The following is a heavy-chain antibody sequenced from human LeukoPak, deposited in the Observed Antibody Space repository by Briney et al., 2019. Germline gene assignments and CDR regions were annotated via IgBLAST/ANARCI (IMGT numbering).Heavy chain of an antibody. D-gene: IGHD2-15*01. V-gene: IGHV1-18*01. CDR1: GYTFTSYG. CDR3: ARRGCSGGSCYVFDP. J-gene: IGHJ5*02. Sequence: ASVKVSCKASGYTFTSYGISWVRQAPGQGLEWMGWISAYNGNTNYAQKLQGRVTMTTDTSTSTAYMELRSLRSDDTAVYYCARRGCSGGSCYVFDPWGQGTLVTVSS. CDR2: ISAYNGNT.